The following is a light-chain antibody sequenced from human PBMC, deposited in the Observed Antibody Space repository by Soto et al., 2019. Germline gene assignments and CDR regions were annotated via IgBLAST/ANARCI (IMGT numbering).Light chain of an antibody. J-gene: IGKJ5*01. Sequence: EIVLTQSPGTLSLSPGERAPLSCRARQSVSSSYLAWYQQKPGQAPRLLIYGASSRATGIPDRFSGSGSGTDFTLTISSLEPEDFAVYYCQQRSNWPPFTFGQGTRLEIK. V-gene: IGKV3D-20*02. CDR3: QQRSNWPPFT. CDR1: QSVSSSY. CDR2: GAS.